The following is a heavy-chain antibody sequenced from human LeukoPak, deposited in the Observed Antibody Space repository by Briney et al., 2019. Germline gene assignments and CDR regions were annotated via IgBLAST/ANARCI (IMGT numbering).Heavy chain of an antibody. V-gene: IGHV3-66*02. CDR1: GFTFSSYS. J-gene: IGHJ6*03. D-gene: IGHD3-10*01. CDR3: AATTLITMVRGVITNGHMDV. Sequence: GGSLRLSCAASGFTFSSYSMTWVRQAPGKGLEWVSVIYSGGSTFYAGSLEGRFTISRDNSKNTLYLQMNSLRAEDTAVYYCAATTLITMVRGVITNGHMDVWGKGTTVTVSS. CDR2: IYSGGST.